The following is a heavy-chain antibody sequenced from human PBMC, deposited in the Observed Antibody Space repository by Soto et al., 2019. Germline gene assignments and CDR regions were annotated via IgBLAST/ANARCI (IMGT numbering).Heavy chain of an antibody. D-gene: IGHD2-8*01. CDR2: INPSGGST. Sequence: ASVKVSCKASGYTFTSYYMHWVRQAPGQGLEWMGIINPSGGSTSYAQKFQGRVTMTRDTSTSSAYMELSSLRSEDTAVYYCATARSGYCTNGVCYTVGAFDIWGQGTMVTVS. CDR1: GYTFTSYY. CDR3: ATARSGYCTNGVCYTVGAFDI. V-gene: IGHV1-46*01. J-gene: IGHJ3*02.